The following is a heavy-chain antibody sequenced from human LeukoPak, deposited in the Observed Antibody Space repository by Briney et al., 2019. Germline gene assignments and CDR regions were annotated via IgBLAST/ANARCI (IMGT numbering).Heavy chain of an antibody. CDR1: GYTFTSYG. J-gene: IGHJ4*02. CDR3: ARDLGLWVVTASPFDY. CDR2: ISAYNGNT. V-gene: IGHV1-18*01. Sequence: ASVKVSCKASGYTFTSYGISWVRQAPGQGLEWMGWISAYNGNTNYAQKLQGRVTMTTDTSTSTAYMELRSLRSDDTAVYYCARDLGLWVVTASPFDYWGQGTLVTVSS. D-gene: IGHD2-21*02.